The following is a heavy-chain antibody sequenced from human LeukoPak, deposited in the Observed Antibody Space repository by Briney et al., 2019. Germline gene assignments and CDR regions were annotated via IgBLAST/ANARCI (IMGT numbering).Heavy chain of an antibody. V-gene: IGHV3-30-3*01. J-gene: IGHJ4*02. Sequence: GRSLRLSCAASGFTFSSYAMHWVRQAPGKGLEWVAVISYDGSNKYYADSVKGRFTISRDNSKNTLYLQMNSLRAEDTAVYYCAREGPSSDYDILTGNPYYFDYWGQGTLVTVSS. CDR2: ISYDGSNK. D-gene: IGHD3-9*01. CDR1: GFTFSSYA. CDR3: AREGPSSDYDILTGNPYYFDY.